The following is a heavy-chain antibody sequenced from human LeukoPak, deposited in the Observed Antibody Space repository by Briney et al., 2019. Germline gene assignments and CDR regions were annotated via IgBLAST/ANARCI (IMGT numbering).Heavy chain of an antibody. CDR1: GGSISSGGYY. CDR3: ARSFNEKYYFES. Sequence: NPSETLSLTCTVSGGSISSGGYYWSWIRQPPGKGLEWIGYIYHSGSTYYNPSLKSRVTISVDRSKNQVSLYLTSVTAADTAMYFCARSFNEKYYFESWGQGTLVTVSS. J-gene: IGHJ4*02. V-gene: IGHV4-30-2*01. D-gene: IGHD2-8*01. CDR2: IYHSGST.